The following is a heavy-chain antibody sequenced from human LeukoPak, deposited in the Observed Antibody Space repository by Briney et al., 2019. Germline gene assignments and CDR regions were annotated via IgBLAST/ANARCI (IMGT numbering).Heavy chain of an antibody. J-gene: IGHJ4*02. CDR3: ARGSGDCSGTSCFLSIFDY. V-gene: IGHV4-34*01. D-gene: IGHD2-2*01. Sequence: SETLSLTCAVYGESFSGYYWSWIRQPPGKGLEWIGEINHSGTTNYNPSLKTRVTISVDTSKNQFSLRLSSVTAADTAMYYCARGSGDCSGTSCFLSIFDYWGQGSLVPVSS. CDR1: GESFSGYY. CDR2: INHSGTT.